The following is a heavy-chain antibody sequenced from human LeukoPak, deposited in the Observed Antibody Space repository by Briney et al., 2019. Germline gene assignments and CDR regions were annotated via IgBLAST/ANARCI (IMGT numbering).Heavy chain of an antibody. CDR3: ARGGYYDSSGYSYDY. CDR2: INHSGST. J-gene: IGHJ4*01. CDR1: GGSFSGYY. Sequence: PSETLSLTCAVYGGSFSGYYWSWIRQPPGKGLEWIGEINHSGSTNYNPSLKSRVTISVDTSKNQFSLKLSSVTAADTAVYYCARGGYYDSSGYSYDYWGHRTLVTVSS. V-gene: IGHV4-34*01. D-gene: IGHD3-22*01.